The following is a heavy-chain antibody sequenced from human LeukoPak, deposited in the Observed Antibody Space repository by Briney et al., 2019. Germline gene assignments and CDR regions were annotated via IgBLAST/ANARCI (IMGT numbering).Heavy chain of an antibody. CDR3: AKAPGFWSTFDY. D-gene: IGHD3-3*01. V-gene: IGHV3-23*01. CDR1: GFTFSSYA. J-gene: IGHJ4*02. CDR2: ISGSGGNT. Sequence: GGSLRLSCAASGFTFSSYAMSWVRQAPGKGLEWVSAISGSGGNTYYADSVKGRFTISRDNSKNTLYLQMNSLRAEDTAVYYCAKAPGFWSTFDYWGRGTLVTVSS.